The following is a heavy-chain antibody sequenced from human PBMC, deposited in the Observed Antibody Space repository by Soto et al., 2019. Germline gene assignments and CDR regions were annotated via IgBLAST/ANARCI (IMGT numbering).Heavy chain of an antibody. V-gene: IGHV3-23*01. CDR2: ISGSGGST. CDR1: GFTFSSYA. D-gene: IGHD3-22*01. J-gene: IGHJ4*02. CDR3: AKDGEYHYDSSGYYYFDY. Sequence: PGGSLRLSCAASGFTFSSYAMSWVRQAPGKGLEWVSAISGSGGSTYYADSVKGRFTISRDNSKNTLYLQMNSLRAEDTAVYYCAKDGEYHYDSSGYYYFDYWGQGTLVTVSS.